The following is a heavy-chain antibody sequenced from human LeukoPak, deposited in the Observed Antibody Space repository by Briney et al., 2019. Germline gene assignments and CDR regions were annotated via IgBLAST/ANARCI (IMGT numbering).Heavy chain of an antibody. CDR1: GFNFSDFY. D-gene: IGHD3-10*01. CDR2: ISNDGSNK. CDR3: AKGRGAFDI. Sequence: GGSLRLSCAASGFNFSDFYMSWVRQAPGKGLEWVAVISNDGSNKYYADSVKGRFTISRDNSKNTLYLQMNSLRAEDTAVYYCAKGRGAFDIWGQGTMVTVSS. J-gene: IGHJ3*02. V-gene: IGHV3-30*18.